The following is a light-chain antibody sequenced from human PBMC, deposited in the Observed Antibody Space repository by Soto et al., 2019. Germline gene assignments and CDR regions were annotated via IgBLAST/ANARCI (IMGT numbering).Light chain of an antibody. CDR3: QQYGSSPGT. CDR2: GAS. CDR1: QSVSSSY. J-gene: IGKJ1*01. Sequence: EIVLTQSPGTLSLSPGETATLSCRASQSVSSSYLVWYQQKPGQAPRLLIYGASSRATGIPDRFSGSGSGTDFTLTISRLEPEDFAVYYCQQYGSSPGTFRQGTKVEIK. V-gene: IGKV3-20*01.